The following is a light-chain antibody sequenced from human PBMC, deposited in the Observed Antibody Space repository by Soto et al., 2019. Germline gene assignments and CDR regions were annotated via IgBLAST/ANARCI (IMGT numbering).Light chain of an antibody. CDR1: TSDVGGYNL. CDR2: EGT. Sequence: QSVLTQPASVSGSPGQSITISCSGTTSDVGGYNLVSWYQQHTAKAPKLLIYEGTQRPSGVSSRFSGSKSGNTASLTISGLQAEDEADYYYCSYASSSSYVFGTGTKVTVL. CDR3: CSYASSSSYV. J-gene: IGLJ1*01. V-gene: IGLV2-23*01.